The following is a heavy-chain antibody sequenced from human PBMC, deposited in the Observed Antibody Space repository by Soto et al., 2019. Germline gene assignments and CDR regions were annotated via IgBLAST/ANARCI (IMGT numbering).Heavy chain of an antibody. V-gene: IGHV3-33*01. CDR3: ARDEDILTGSDGMDV. J-gene: IGHJ6*02. Sequence: GGSLRLSCAASGFTFSSYGMHWVRQAPVKGLEWVAVIWYDGSNKYYADSVKGRFTISRDNSKNTLYLQMNSLRAEDTAVYYCARDEDILTGSDGMDVWGQGTTVTVSS. CDR1: GFTFSSYG. CDR2: IWYDGSNK. D-gene: IGHD3-9*01.